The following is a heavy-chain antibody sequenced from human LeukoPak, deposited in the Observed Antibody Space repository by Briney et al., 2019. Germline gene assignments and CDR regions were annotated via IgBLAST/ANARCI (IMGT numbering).Heavy chain of an antibody. CDR3: AREEESPSSTTETRVP. J-gene: IGHJ5*02. CDR2: INTNTGIP. V-gene: IGHV7-4-1*02. D-gene: IGHD2-2*01. CDR1: GYTFTNYA. Sequence: GASVKVSCKASGYTFTNYAMNWVRQAPGQGLEWMGWINTNTGIPTYAQGFTGRFVFSLDTSVSTAYLQISSLKAEDTAVYYCAREEESPSSTTETRVPWGQGTLVTVSS.